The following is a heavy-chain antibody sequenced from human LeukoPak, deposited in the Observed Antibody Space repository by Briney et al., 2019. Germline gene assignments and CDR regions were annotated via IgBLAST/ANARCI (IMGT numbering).Heavy chain of an antibody. CDR1: GGSISSYY. CDR3: ARRDSSGPYYFDY. CDR2: IYYSGST. D-gene: IGHD6-19*01. J-gene: IGHJ4*02. Sequence: TSETLSLTCTVSGGSISSYYWSWIRQPPGKGLEWTGYIYYSGSTNYNPSLKSRVTISVDTSKNQFSLKLSSVTAADTAVYYCARRDSSGPYYFDYWGQGTLVTVSS. V-gene: IGHV4-59*08.